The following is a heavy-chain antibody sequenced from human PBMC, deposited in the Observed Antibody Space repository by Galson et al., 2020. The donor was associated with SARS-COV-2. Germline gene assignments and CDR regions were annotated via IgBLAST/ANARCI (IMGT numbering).Heavy chain of an antibody. CDR3: ARDALLYYDDSSGFSSAFDY. V-gene: IGHV4-4*07. CDR2: IYTSGST. D-gene: IGHD3-22*01. J-gene: IGHJ4*02. Sequence: SQTLSLTCTVSGGSISSYYWSWIRQPAGKGLEWIGRIYTSGSTNYNTSLKSRVTMSVDTSKNQFSLKLSSVTAADTAVYNCARDALLYYDDSSGFSSAFDYWGQGTLVTVSS. CDR1: GGSISSYY.